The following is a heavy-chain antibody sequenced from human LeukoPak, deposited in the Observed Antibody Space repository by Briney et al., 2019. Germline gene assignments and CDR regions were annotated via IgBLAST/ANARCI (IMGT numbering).Heavy chain of an antibody. CDR1: GFTVSSNY. CDR2: IYSGGST. CDR3: ARGPIVVVPAARPFDY. J-gene: IGHJ4*02. D-gene: IGHD2-2*01. Sequence: GGSLRLSCAASGFTVSSNYMSWVRQAPGKGLEWVSVIYSGGSTYYADSVKGRFTISRDNSKNTLYLQMNSLRAEDTAVYYCARGPIVVVPAARPFDYWGQGTLVTVPS. V-gene: IGHV3-53*01.